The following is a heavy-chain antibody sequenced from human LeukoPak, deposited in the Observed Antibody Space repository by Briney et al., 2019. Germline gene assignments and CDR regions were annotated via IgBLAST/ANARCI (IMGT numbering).Heavy chain of an antibody. CDR1: GFTFDDYA. Sequence: GRSLRLSCAASGFTFDDYAMHWVRQAPGKGLEWVSGISWNSGSIGYADSVKGRFTISRDNAKNSLYLQMNSLRAEDTALYYCAKAGGSSRVQTNFDYWGQGTLVTVSS. CDR2: ISWNSGSI. CDR3: AKAGGSSRVQTNFDY. D-gene: IGHD6-6*01. V-gene: IGHV3-9*01. J-gene: IGHJ4*02.